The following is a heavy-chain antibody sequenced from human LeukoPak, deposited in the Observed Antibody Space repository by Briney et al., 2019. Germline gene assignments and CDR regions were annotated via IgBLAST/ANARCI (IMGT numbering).Heavy chain of an antibody. CDR1: GGSISSGSYY. CDR3: ARWPGFSYGDYRTGYFDAFDI. Sequence: SQTLSLSCTVSGGSISSGSYYWSWIRQPAGKGLEWIGRIYTSGSTNYNPSLKSRVTISVDTSKNQFSLKLSSVTAADTAVYYCARWPGFSYGDYRTGYFDAFDIWGQGTMATVST. J-gene: IGHJ3*02. CDR2: IYTSGST. V-gene: IGHV4-61*02. D-gene: IGHD4-17*01.